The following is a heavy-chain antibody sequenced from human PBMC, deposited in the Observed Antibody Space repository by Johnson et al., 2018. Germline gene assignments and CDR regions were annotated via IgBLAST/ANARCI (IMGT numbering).Heavy chain of an antibody. Sequence: EVQLVETGGGLVQPWGSLRLSCAASGFTFSSYWMSWVRQAPGKGLEWVANIKQDGSQRHYVDSVKGRFTISRDNAKNSLYLQMNSLRAEDTAMYYCARDGAAANDYWGQGTLVTVSS. CDR3: ARDGAAANDY. D-gene: IGHD6-13*01. CDR2: IKQDGSQR. CDR1: GFTFSSYW. J-gene: IGHJ4*02. V-gene: IGHV3-7*01.